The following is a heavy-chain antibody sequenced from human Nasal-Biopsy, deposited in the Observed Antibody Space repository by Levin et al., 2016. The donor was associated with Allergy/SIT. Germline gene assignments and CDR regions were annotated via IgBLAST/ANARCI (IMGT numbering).Heavy chain of an antibody. J-gene: IGHJ4*02. Sequence: GESLKISCAASGFTFNDYYMSWMRQAPGKGLEWVSYISRSSGYTNYADSVKGRFTISRDNARNSLYLQINSLRVEDTAVYYCARELVRFDYWGQGTLVTVSS. D-gene: IGHD2-8*02. CDR2: ISRSSGYT. CDR1: GFTFNDYY. V-gene: IGHV3-11*06. CDR3: ARELVRFDY.